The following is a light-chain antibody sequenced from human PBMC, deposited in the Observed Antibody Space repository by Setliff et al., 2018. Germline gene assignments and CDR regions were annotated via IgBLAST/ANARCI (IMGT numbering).Light chain of an antibody. Sequence: QAVVTQEPSLTVSSGGTVTLTCGSSTGTVTSGHYPYWFQQKPGQAPKTLIYDTSEKYSWTPARFSGSLLGGKAALTLSGAQPEDEADYYCFLSYSGIVIFGGGTKVTVL. CDR3: FLSYSGIVI. CDR2: DTS. J-gene: IGLJ2*01. V-gene: IGLV7-46*01. CDR1: TGTVTSGHY.